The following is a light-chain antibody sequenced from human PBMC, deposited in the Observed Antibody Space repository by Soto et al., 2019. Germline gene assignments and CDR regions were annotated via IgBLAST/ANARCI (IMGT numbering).Light chain of an antibody. CDR2: GAS. Sequence: EIVLTQSPGTLSLSPGERATLSCSASQSVSSSYLAWYQQKPGQAPRLLIYGASSRATGIPERFSGSGSGTDFTLTISSLEPEDFAVYYCQQYGSSPPYTFGQGTKLEIK. V-gene: IGKV3-20*01. CDR3: QQYGSSPPYT. CDR1: QSVSSSY. J-gene: IGKJ2*01.